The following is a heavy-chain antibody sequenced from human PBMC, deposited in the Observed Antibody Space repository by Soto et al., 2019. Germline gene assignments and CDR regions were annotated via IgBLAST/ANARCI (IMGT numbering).Heavy chain of an antibody. V-gene: IGHV1-18*01. CDR3: ERRGRYRSGRYGDS. Sequence: ASVKVSCTASASTFTSYGISCVRQAPGQGLERMGWISAYNGNTNYAQKLQGRVTMTTDTSTSTAYTGVSILRTDDATFCCLERRGRYRSGRYGDSWGQGTLVTVSS. CDR2: ISAYNGNT. D-gene: IGHD6-19*01. J-gene: IGHJ4*02. CDR1: ASTFTSYG.